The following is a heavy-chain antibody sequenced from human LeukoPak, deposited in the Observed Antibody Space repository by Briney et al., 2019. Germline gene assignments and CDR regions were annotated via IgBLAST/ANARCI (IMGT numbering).Heavy chain of an antibody. CDR1: GYSFTSYW. V-gene: IGHV5-51*01. Sequence: GESLKISCKGSGYSFTSYWIGWVRQMPGKGLEWMGIIYPGDSDTKYSPSLQGQVTISVDKSISTAYLQWSSLKASDTAMYYCARHAASSTWNNFDFWGQGTLVTVSS. J-gene: IGHJ4*02. CDR2: IYPGDSDT. CDR3: ARHAASSTWNNFDF. D-gene: IGHD6-6*01.